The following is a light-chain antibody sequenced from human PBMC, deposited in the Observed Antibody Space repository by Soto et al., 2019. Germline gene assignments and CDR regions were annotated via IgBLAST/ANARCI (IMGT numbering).Light chain of an antibody. V-gene: IGKV3-11*01. CDR2: DAS. J-gene: IGKJ2*01. CDR3: QQRSNWPSLYT. Sequence: EIVLTQSPATLSLSPGERATLSCRASQSVSSYLAWDQQKPGQAPRLLIYDASNRATGIPARFSGSGSGTDFALTLSSLELEAFAVYYCQQRSNWPSLYTFGQGTKLEIK. CDR1: QSVSSY.